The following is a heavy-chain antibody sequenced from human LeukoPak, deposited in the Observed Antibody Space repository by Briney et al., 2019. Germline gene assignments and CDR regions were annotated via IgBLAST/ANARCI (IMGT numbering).Heavy chain of an antibody. CDR3: ARGRDYYDSSGYPLGNWFDP. CDR2: IYHSGST. D-gene: IGHD3-22*01. V-gene: IGHV4-30-2*01. J-gene: IGHJ5*02. CDR1: GVSVSSGRYY. Sequence: PSETLSLTCTVSGVSVSSGRYYWTWIRQPPGKGLEWIGYIYHSGSTYYNPSLKSRVTISVDRSKNQFSLKLSSVTAADTAVYYCARGRDYYDSSGYPLGNWFDPWGQGTLVTVSS.